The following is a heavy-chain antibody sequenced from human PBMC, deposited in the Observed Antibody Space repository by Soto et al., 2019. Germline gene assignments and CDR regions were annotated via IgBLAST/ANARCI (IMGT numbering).Heavy chain of an antibody. D-gene: IGHD2-2*01. J-gene: IGHJ6*02. CDR1: RGSFSGFY. CDR3: ARGRRYVYGSNFYGLDV. CDR2: INHSGTT. V-gene: IGHV4-34*01. Sequence: PXESLSLTCGVYRGSFSGFYWSWVRQTPGGGLEWIGEINHSGTTNYNPSFQNRVTISVDKSTNNFSLKMTSVTAADAAVYYCARGRRYVYGSNFYGLDVWGQGTTVTVSS.